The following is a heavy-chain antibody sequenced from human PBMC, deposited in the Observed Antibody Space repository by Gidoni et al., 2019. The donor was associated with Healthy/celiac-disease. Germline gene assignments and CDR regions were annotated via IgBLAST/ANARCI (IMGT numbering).Heavy chain of an antibody. D-gene: IGHD6-13*01. CDR2: INAGNGNT. CDR3: ARARSSVAAAGTGWFDP. Sequence: QVQLVQSGAVVKKPWASVKVSCNDSVYTFTTSAMHWVRQAPGQRLEWIGWINAGNGNTKYSQKCQGRVTITRDTSASTAYMELSSLRSEETAVYYCARARSSVAAAGTGWFDPWGQGTLVTVSS. CDR1: VYTFTTSA. J-gene: IGHJ5*02. V-gene: IGHV1-3*01.